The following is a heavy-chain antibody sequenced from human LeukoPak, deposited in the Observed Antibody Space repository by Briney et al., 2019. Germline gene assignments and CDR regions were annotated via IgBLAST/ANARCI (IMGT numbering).Heavy chain of an antibody. D-gene: IGHD2-2*01. CDR2: ISGSGDST. J-gene: IGHJ4*02. CDR1: GFTFSAYA. CDR3: AKAGRYCSSTSCYEGDY. V-gene: IGHV3-23*01. Sequence: GGSLRLSCAASGFTFSAYAMNWVRQAPRKGLEWVSAISGSGDSTYYADSVKGRFTISRDNSKNTLYLQMNSLRAEDTAVYYCAKAGRYCSSTSCYEGDYWGQGTLVTVSS.